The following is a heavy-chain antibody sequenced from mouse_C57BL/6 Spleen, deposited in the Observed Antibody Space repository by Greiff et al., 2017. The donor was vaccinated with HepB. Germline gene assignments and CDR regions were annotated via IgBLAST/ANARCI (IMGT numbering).Heavy chain of an antibody. CDR2: IDPETGGT. V-gene: IGHV1-15*01. D-gene: IGHD1-1*01. J-gene: IGHJ1*03. CDR1: GYTFTDYE. Sequence: VQLQQSGAELVRPGASVTLSCKASGYTFTDYEMHWVKQTPVHGLEWIGAIDPETGGTAYNQKFKGKAILTADKSSSTAYMELRSLTSEDSAVYYCTRNYYGDWYFDVWGTGTTVTVSS. CDR3: TRNYYGDWYFDV.